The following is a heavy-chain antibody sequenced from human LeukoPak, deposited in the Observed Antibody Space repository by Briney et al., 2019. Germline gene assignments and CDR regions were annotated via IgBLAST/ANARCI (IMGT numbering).Heavy chain of an antibody. CDR3: ARDWTGTPLGQLIDY. V-gene: IGHV4-4*07. CDR1: GGSISSYY. CDR2: IYTSGST. D-gene: IGHD1-1*01. Sequence: PSETLSLTCTVSGGSISSYYWSWIRQPAGKGLEWIGRIYTSGSTNYNPSLKSRVTMSVDTSKNQFSLKLSSVTAADTAVYYCARDWTGTPLGQLIDYWGQGTLVTVSS. J-gene: IGHJ4*02.